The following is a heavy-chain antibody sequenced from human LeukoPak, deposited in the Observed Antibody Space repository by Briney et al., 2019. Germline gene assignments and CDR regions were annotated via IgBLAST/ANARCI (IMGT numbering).Heavy chain of an antibody. CDR2: IYSGGST. D-gene: IGHD6-13*01. Sequence: GGSLRLSCAASGFTVSSNYMSWVRQAPGKGLEWVSVIYSGGSTYYADSVKGRFTISRDNSKNTLYLQMNSLRAEDTAVYYCASTYSSSWYGRDYWGQGTLVTVSS. V-gene: IGHV3-66*02. J-gene: IGHJ4*02. CDR1: GFTVSSNY. CDR3: ASTYSSSWYGRDY.